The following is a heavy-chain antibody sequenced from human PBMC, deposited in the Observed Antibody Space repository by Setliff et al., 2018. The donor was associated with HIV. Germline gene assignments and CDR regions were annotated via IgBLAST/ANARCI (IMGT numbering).Heavy chain of an antibody. J-gene: IGHJ6*04. V-gene: IGHV1-2*02. CDR1: GYTFTDYY. CDR3: ARGKGVGGVIITGGLDV. Sequence: ASVKVSCKASGYTFTDYYMHWVRQAPGQGLEWMGWISPKYGGTNYAQNFQGRVTMTRDTSISTAYMELSSLTSEDTAVYYCARGKGVGGVIITGGLDVWGKGTTVTVSS. CDR2: ISPKYGGT. D-gene: IGHD3-10*01.